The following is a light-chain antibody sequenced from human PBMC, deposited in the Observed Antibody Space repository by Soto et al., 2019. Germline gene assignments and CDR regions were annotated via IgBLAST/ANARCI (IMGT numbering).Light chain of an antibody. CDR1: QGISNY. J-gene: IGKJ4*01. Sequence: DIQMTQSPSSLSASIGDRVTITCRASQGISNYLAWYQQKPGKVPKLLIYGASTLQSGVPSRLSGSGSGTNFTLTISSLQPADVATYYCQSYDSAPLTFGGGTKVEIQ. CDR2: GAS. V-gene: IGKV1-27*01. CDR3: QSYDSAPLT.